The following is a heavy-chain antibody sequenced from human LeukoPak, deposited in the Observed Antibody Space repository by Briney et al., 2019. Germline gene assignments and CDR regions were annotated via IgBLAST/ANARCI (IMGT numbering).Heavy chain of an antibody. V-gene: IGHV4-34*01. D-gene: IGHD1-1*01. CDR3: ARLTSMDV. J-gene: IGHJ6*03. Sequence: SETLSLTCAVYGGSFSGYYWSWIRQPPGKGLEWIGEINHSGSTNYNPSLKSRVTISVDTSKNQFSLKLSSVTAADTAVYYCARLTSMDVWGKGTTVTISS. CDR2: INHSGST. CDR1: GGSFSGYY.